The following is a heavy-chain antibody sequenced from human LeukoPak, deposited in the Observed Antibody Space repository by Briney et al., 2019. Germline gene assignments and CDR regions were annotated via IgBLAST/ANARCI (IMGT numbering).Heavy chain of an antibody. D-gene: IGHD2-15*01. J-gene: IGHJ6*03. CDR1: GGTFSSYA. Sequence: SVKVSCKASGGTFSSYAISWVRQAPGQGLEWMGRMIPILGIANYAQKFQGRVTITADKSTSTAYMELSSLRSEDTAVYYCAIDYSSYYYYMDVWGKGTTVTVSS. V-gene: IGHV1-69*04. CDR3: AIDYSSYYYYMDV. CDR2: MIPILGIA.